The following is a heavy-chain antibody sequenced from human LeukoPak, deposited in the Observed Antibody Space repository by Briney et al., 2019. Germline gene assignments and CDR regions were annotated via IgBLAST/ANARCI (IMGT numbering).Heavy chain of an antibody. CDR2: ISSSSSYT. D-gene: IGHD3-22*01. CDR1: GFTFSDYY. CDR3: ARVRDYYDSSGYVS. V-gene: IGHV3-11*06. Sequence: GGSLRLSCAASGFTFSDYYMSWIGQAPGKGLEWVSYISSSSSYTNYADSVKGRFTISRDNAKNSLYLQMNSLRAEDTAVYYCARVRDYYDSSGYVSWGQGTLVTVSS. J-gene: IGHJ4*02.